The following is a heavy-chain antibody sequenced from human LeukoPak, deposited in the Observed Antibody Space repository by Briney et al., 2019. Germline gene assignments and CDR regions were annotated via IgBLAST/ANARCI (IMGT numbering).Heavy chain of an antibody. D-gene: IGHD6-13*01. V-gene: IGHV3-48*03. CDR3: AKIAAAGTYFDY. CDR2: ISSSGSTI. CDR1: EFTFSSYE. Sequence: GGSLRLSCAASEFTFSSYEMNWVRQAPGKGLEWVSYISSSGSTIYYADSVKGRFTISRDNSKNTVDLQMISLRAEDTAVYYCAKIAAAGTYFDYWGQGTLVTVSS. J-gene: IGHJ4*02.